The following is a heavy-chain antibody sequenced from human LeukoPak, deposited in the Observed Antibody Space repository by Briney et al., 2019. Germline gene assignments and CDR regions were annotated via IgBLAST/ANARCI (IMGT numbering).Heavy chain of an antibody. CDR1: GFTFSTYS. J-gene: IGHJ4*02. D-gene: IGHD2-15*01. V-gene: IGHV3-21*04. CDR2: ISGSSSYI. CDR3: AKDLRCSGGSCYSRSGGFDY. Sequence: GGSLRLSCAASGFTFSTYSMNWVRQAPGKGLEWVSSISGSSSYIYYADSVKGRFTISRDNSKNTLYLQMNSLRAEDAAVYYCAKDLRCSGGSCYSRSGGFDYWGQGTLVTVSS.